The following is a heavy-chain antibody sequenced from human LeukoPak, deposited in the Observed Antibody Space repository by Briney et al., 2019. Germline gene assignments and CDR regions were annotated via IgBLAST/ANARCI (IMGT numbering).Heavy chain of an antibody. CDR2: ISAYNGNT. D-gene: IGHD3-3*02. CDR3: ARALSGLDY. V-gene: IGHV1-18*01. J-gene: IGHJ4*02. CDR1: GYTFTSYG. Sequence: ASVKVSCKASGYTFTSYGISWVRQAPGQGLEWMGWISAYNGNTNYAQKFQGRVTMTRDTSISTAYMELSRLRSDNTAVYYCARALSGLDYWGQGTLVTVSS.